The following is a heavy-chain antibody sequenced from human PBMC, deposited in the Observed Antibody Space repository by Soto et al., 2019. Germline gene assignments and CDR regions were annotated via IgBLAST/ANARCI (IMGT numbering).Heavy chain of an antibody. CDR1: GFTFSSYA. CDR3: ATTVDGLVGATRDDY. CDR2: ISGSGGST. J-gene: IGHJ4*02. V-gene: IGHV3-23*01. Sequence: VGSLRLSCAASGFTFSSYAMSWVRQAPGKGLEWVSAISGSGGSTYYADSVKGRFTISRDNSKNTLYLQMNSLRAEDTAVYYCATTVDGLVGATRDDYWGQGTLVTVSS. D-gene: IGHD1-26*01.